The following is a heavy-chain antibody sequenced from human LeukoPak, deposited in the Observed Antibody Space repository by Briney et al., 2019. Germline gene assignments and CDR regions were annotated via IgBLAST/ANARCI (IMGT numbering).Heavy chain of an antibody. CDR3: AREYYDFYYYGMDV. CDR2: IRQDGSEK. V-gene: IGHV3-7*01. Sequence: TGGSLRLSCAASGFTFSSYWMSWVRQAPGKGLEWVANIRQDGSEKYYVDSVKGRFTISRDNAKNSLYLQMNSLRAEDTAVYYCAREYYDFYYYGMDVWGQGTTVTVSS. D-gene: IGHD3-3*01. J-gene: IGHJ6*02. CDR1: GFTFSSYW.